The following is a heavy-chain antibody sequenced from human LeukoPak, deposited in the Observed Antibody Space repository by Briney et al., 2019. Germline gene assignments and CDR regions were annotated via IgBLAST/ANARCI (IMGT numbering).Heavy chain of an antibody. J-gene: IGHJ6*02. CDR3: TTDPVDSSSSGLWTYYYYYGMDV. Sequence: PGGSLRLSCAASGFTVSSNYMSWVRQAPGKGLEWVSVIYSGGSTYYADSVKGRFTISRHNSKNTLYLQMNSLKTEDTAVYYCTTDPVDSSSSGLWTYYYYYGMDVWGQGTTVTVSS. V-gene: IGHV3-53*01. CDR2: IYSGGST. CDR1: GFTVSSNY. D-gene: IGHD6-6*01.